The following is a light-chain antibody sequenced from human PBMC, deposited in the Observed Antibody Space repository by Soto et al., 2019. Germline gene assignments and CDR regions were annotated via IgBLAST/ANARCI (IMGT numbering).Light chain of an antibody. V-gene: IGLV2-8*01. CDR2: EVS. Sequence: QSALTQPPSASGSLGQSVTIPCTGTSSDVGGHNYVSWYQQHPGKVPKVLIYEVSERPSGVPDRFSGSKSGNTASLIVSGLQAEDEAEYFCSSYADYNNVVFGGGTKVTVL. CDR3: SSYADYNNVV. CDR1: SSDVGGHNY. J-gene: IGLJ2*01.